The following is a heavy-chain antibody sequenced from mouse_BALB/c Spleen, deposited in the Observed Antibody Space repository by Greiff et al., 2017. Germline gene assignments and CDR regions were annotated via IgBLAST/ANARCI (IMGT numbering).Heavy chain of an antibody. Sequence: QVQLQQSGAELAKPGASVKMSCKASGYTFTSYWMHWVKQRPGQGLEWIGYINPSTGYTEYNQKFKDKATLTADKSSSTAYMQLSSLTSEDSAVYYCGSSYAMDYWGQGTSVTVSS. J-gene: IGHJ4*01. CDR1: GYTFTSYW. CDR3: GSSYAMDY. V-gene: IGHV1-7*01. CDR2: INPSTGYT. D-gene: IGHD1-1*01.